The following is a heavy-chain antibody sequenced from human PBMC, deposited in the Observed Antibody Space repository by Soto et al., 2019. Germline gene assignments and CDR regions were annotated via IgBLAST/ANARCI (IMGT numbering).Heavy chain of an antibody. D-gene: IGHD3-3*01. Sequence: GGSLRLSCAASGFTFSSYAMSWVRQSPGKGLEWVSTISGSGGSTYYADSVKGRFTISRDNSKNTLYLQMNSLRAEDTALYYCAKDASSGITSFDLWGRGTLVTVSS. J-gene: IGHJ2*01. CDR1: GFTFSSYA. V-gene: IGHV3-23*01. CDR3: AKDASSGITSFDL. CDR2: ISGSGGST.